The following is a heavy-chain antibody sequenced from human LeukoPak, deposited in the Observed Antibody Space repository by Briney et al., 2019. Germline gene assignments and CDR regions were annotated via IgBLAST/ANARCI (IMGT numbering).Heavy chain of an antibody. CDR3: AREIWIQLWLRARSAFDI. D-gene: IGHD5-18*01. CDR2: IYESGNS. Sequence: SETLSLTCSVSGYSITTGYYWGWIRQPPGKGLEWIGCIYESGNSHYNPSLKSRVTISVDTSKNQFSLKLSSVTAADTAVYYCAREIWIQLWLRARSAFDIWGQGTMVTVSS. V-gene: IGHV4-38-2*02. CDR1: GYSITTGYY. J-gene: IGHJ3*02.